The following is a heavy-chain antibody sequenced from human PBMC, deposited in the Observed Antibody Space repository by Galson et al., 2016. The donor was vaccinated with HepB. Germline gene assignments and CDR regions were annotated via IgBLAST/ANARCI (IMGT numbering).Heavy chain of an antibody. J-gene: IGHJ4*02. V-gene: IGHV3-73*01. Sequence: SLRLSCAASGSSFSGSAMVWVRQSSGKGLEWVGRIRSKANGYATAYAASVKGRFAISRDDSKNTAYLQMNSLKTEDTAVYYCTRHEGYYSDSSGYYQALNYVDHWGQGPLVTVSS. CDR1: GSSFSGSA. CDR3: TRHEGYYSDSSGYYQALNYVDH. CDR2: IRSKANGYAT. D-gene: IGHD3-22*01.